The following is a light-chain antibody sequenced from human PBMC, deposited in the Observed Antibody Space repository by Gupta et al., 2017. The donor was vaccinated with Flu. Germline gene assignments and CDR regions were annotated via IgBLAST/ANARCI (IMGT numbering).Light chain of an antibody. Sequence: QPVLTQPPSLSAAPGQKVTISCSGSSSNIGNNYVSWYQPLPGTAPKLLIYENNKRPSGIPDRFSGSKSGTSATLGITGLQTGDEADYYCGAWDSSRSAWVFGGGTKLTVL. J-gene: IGLJ3*02. V-gene: IGLV1-51*02. CDR1: SSNIGNNY. CDR3: GAWDSSRSAWV. CDR2: ENN.